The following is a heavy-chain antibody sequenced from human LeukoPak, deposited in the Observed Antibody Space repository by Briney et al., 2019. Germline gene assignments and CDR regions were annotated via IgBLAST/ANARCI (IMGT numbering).Heavy chain of an antibody. V-gene: IGHV3-33*01. J-gene: IGHJ4*02. CDR1: GFTFSSYG. Sequence: GGSLRLSCAASGFTFSSYGMHWVRQAPGKGLEWVAVIWYDGGNKYYADSVKGRFTISRDNSKNTLYLQMNSLRAEDTAVYYCARERRSGSYFWDYWGQGTLVTVSS. CDR2: IWYDGGNK. CDR3: ARERRSGSYFWDY. D-gene: IGHD1-26*01.